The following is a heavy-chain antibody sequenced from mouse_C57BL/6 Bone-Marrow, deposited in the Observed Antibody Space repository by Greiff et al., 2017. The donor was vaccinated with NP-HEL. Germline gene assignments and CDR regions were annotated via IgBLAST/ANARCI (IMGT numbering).Heavy chain of an antibody. CDR2: FHPSNDDT. Sequence: VQGVESGAELVKPGASVKLSCKASGYTFTTYSIEWMKQNHGKSLEWIGIFHPSNDDTKYNEKFKGKATLTVEKSSSTVYLERSRLTSDDSAVYYCERSYYGSSLYYFDYWGQGTTLTVSS. CDR3: ERSYYGSSLYYFDY. J-gene: IGHJ2*01. CDR1: GYTFTTYS. D-gene: IGHD1-1*01. V-gene: IGHV1-47*01.